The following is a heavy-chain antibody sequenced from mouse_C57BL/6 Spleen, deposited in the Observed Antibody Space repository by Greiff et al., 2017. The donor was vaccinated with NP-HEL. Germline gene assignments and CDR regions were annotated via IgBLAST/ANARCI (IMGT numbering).Heavy chain of an antibody. Sequence: QVQLQQSGAELAKPGASVKLSCKASGYTFTSYWMHWVKQRPGQGLEWIGYINPSSGYTKYNQKFKDKATLTADKSSSTAYMQLSSLTYEDSAVYYCAMTPAQATSWFAYWGQGTLVTVSA. V-gene: IGHV1-7*01. CDR2: INPSSGYT. D-gene: IGHD3-2*02. J-gene: IGHJ3*01. CDR1: GYTFTSYW. CDR3: AMTPAQATSWFAY.